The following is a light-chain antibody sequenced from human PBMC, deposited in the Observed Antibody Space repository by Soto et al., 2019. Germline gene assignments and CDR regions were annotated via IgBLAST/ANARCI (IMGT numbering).Light chain of an antibody. CDR1: QYISSW. CDR3: LQSNSFPHT. V-gene: IGKV1-12*01. J-gene: IGKJ2*01. Sequence: DIQMTQSPSSVSASVGDRVTITCRASQYISSWLAWYQQKPGKAPQLLIYAASSLQSGVPSRFSGSGSGTDITLTISRPKSEDFATYYCLQSNSFPHTFGQGTKLEIK. CDR2: AAS.